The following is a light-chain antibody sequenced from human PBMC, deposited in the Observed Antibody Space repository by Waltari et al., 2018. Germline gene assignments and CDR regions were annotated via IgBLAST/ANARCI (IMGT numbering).Light chain of an antibody. CDR2: GAS. Sequence: EMVLTQSPVTLSLSPGERAILSCRDSQSISSSYLTWFQQKPGQAPRLLIYGASTRATGIPDRFSGAGSGTNFTLTISRLEPEDFAVYYCQQYGRSPLTFGGGTKVEIK. CDR1: QSISSSY. V-gene: IGKV3-20*01. J-gene: IGKJ4*01. CDR3: QQYGRSPLT.